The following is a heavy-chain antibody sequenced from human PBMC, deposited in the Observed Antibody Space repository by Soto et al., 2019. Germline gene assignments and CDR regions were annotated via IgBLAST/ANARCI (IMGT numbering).Heavy chain of an antibody. D-gene: IGHD3-3*01. CDR3: ARADRMTIFGVVNPYYLDY. V-gene: IGHV1-69*13. CDR1: GGTFSSYA. J-gene: IGHJ4*02. Sequence: SVKVSCKASGGTFSSYAISWVRQAPGQGLEWMGGIIPIFGTANYAQKFQGRVTITADESTSTAYMELSSLRSEDTAVYYCARADRMTIFGVVNPYYLDYWGQGTLVTV. CDR2: IIPIFGTA.